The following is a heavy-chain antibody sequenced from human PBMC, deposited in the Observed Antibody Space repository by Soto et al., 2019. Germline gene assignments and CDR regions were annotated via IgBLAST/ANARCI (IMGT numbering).Heavy chain of an antibody. CDR2: ISYDGNNK. J-gene: IGHJ4*02. D-gene: IGHD4-17*01. Sequence: QVQLVGSGGGVVQPGRSLRLSCAASGFTFSSYAMHWVRQAPGKGLEWVAVISYDGNNKYYADSVKGRFTISRDNSKNTLYLQMNSLRAEDTAVYNCARLGPHDYGDYSDYWGQGTLVTVSS. CDR1: GFTFSSYA. V-gene: IGHV3-30-3*01. CDR3: ARLGPHDYGDYSDY.